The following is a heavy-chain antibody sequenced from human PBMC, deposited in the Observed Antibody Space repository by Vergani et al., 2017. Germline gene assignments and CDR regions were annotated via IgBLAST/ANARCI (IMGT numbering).Heavy chain of an antibody. CDR1: GFSLNLYS. V-gene: IGHV3-21*01. CDR3: ARGREGRYAHYFDD. Sequence: EVQLVESGGGLVKPGGSLTLSCAASGFSLNLYSMNWVRQAPGKGLEWVSSIGFSSTYIFYADSVRGRFTISRDNAMNSLYLRMSNLRAEDTAVYYCARGREGRYAHYFDDWGQGNLVTVSS. CDR2: IGFSSTYI. J-gene: IGHJ4*02. D-gene: IGHD3-16*01.